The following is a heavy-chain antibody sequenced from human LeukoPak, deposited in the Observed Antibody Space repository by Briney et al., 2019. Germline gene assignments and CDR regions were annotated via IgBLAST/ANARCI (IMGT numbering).Heavy chain of an antibody. J-gene: IGHJ3*02. V-gene: IGHV3-15*01. CDR2: IRGKGDGGRT. CDR3: GTSRWSSYEEDAFDI. D-gene: IGHD4-23*01. CDR1: GFTFDKAW. Sequence: GGSLRLSCAASGFTFDKAWMTWVRQASGKGLEWVGRIRGKGDGGRTEYAAPVKGRFTISRDDSKNTVFLQMDSLQTEDAAVYYCGTSRWSSYEEDAFDIWGQGTLVIVSS.